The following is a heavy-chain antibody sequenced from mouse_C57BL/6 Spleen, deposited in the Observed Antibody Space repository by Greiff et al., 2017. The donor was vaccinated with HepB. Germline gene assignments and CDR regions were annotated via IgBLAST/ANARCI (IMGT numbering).Heavy chain of an antibody. CDR2: IYPGNSDT. Sequence: VQLQQSGTVLARPGASVKMSCKTSGYTFTSYWMHWVKQRPGQGLEWIGAIYPGNSDTSYNQKFKGKAKLTAVTSASTAYMELSSLTKEDSAVYYCTRSYDYDGDYYAMDYWGQGTSVTVSS. CDR3: TRSYDYDGDYYAMDY. D-gene: IGHD2-4*01. CDR1: GYTFTSYW. V-gene: IGHV1-5*01. J-gene: IGHJ4*01.